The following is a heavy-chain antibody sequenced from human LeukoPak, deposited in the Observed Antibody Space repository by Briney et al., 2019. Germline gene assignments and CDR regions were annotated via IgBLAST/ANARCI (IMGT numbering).Heavy chain of an antibody. J-gene: IGHJ6*02. CDR3: ARAVLYGMDV. V-gene: IGHV3-74*01. D-gene: IGHD6-6*01. Sequence: GGSLRLSCAASGFMLSSTWMHWVRQAPGKGLVWVSRINSDATSTSYADSVKGRFTISRDNAKNSLYLQMNSLRAEDTAVYYCARAVLYGMDVWGQGTTVTVSS. CDR1: GFMLSSTW. CDR2: INSDATST.